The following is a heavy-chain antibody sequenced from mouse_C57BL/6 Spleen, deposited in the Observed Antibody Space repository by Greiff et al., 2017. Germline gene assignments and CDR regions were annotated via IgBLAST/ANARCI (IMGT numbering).Heavy chain of an antibody. Sequence: QVQLQQSGAELVRPGTSVKVSCKASGYAFTNYLIEWVKQRPGQGLEWIGVINPGSGGTNYNEKFKGKATLTADKSSSTAYMQLSSLTSEDSAVYFCARRGYYGSSLYWYFDVWGTGTTVTVSS. D-gene: IGHD1-1*01. V-gene: IGHV1-54*01. J-gene: IGHJ1*03. CDR1: GYAFTNYL. CDR3: ARRGYYGSSLYWYFDV. CDR2: INPGSGGT.